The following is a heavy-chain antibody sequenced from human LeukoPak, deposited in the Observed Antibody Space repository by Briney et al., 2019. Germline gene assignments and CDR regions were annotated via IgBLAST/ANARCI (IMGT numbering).Heavy chain of an antibody. Sequence: GGSLRLSCAASGLTFSSCAMSWVRQAPGKGLEWVSAISGSGGSTYYADSVKGRFTISRDNSKNTLYLQMNSLRAEDTAVYYCAKNGEDYYDSSGYPYGMDVWGQGTTVTVSS. J-gene: IGHJ6*02. CDR1: GLTFSSCA. CDR3: AKNGEDYYDSSGYPYGMDV. V-gene: IGHV3-23*01. CDR2: ISGSGGST. D-gene: IGHD3-22*01.